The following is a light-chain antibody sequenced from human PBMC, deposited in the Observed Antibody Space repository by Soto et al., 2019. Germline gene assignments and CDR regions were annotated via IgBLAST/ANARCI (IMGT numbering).Light chain of an antibody. J-gene: IGLJ1*01. V-gene: IGLV2-8*01. CDR3: VSFAGGTYV. CDR2: DVN. Sequence: QSVLTQPPSASGSPGQSVTISCTGTSSDVGAYIFVSWYQQHLGKAPKLMVYDVNRRPPGVPDRFFGSKSGNTASLTVSGLQAEDEADYYCVSFAGGTYVFGTGTKVTVL. CDR1: SSDVGAYIF.